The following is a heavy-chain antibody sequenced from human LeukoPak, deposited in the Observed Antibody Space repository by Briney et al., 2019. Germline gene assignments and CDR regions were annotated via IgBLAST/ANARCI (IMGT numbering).Heavy chain of an antibody. J-gene: IGHJ4*02. V-gene: IGHV3-49*02. D-gene: IGHD3-3*01. Sequence: WMRQAPGKGREWLGLIRSKANCGTTEYAASVKGRFTISRDDSKSIAYLQMNSLKTEDTAVYYCTSAFWSGYDYFDYWGQGTLVTVSS. CDR2: IRSKANCGTT. CDR3: TSAFWSGYDYFDY.